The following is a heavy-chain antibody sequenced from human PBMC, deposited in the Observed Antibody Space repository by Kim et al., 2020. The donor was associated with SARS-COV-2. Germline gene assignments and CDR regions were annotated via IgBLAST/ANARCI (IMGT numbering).Heavy chain of an antibody. Sequence: SETLSLTCTVSGGSISSYYWSWIRQPPGKGLEWIGYIYHSGSTNYNPSLKSRVTISVDTSKNQFSLKLSSVTAADTAVYYCARGDCNWRRAFDIWGQGTMVAVSS. V-gene: IGHV4-59*01. CDR1: GGSISSYY. D-gene: IGHD1-20*01. J-gene: IGHJ3*02. CDR2: IYHSGST. CDR3: ARGDCNWRRAFDI.